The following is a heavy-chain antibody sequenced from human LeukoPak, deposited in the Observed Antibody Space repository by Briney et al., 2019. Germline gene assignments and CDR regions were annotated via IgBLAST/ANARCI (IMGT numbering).Heavy chain of an antibody. CDR3: STSRTGLSGYFDC. CDR1: GGSISSGDYY. D-gene: IGHD2-2*01. J-gene: IGHJ4*03. V-gene: IGHV4-31*03. CDR2: IYYSGST. Sequence: SETLSLTCTVSGGSISSGDYYWSWIRQHPGKGLEWIGYIYYSGSTYYNPSLKSRVIISVDTSKNQFSLKLSPVTAADTAVYYCSTSRTGLSGYFDCWGQGTLVTVSS.